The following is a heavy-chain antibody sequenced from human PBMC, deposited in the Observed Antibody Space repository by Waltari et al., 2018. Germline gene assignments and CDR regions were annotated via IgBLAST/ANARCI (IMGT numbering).Heavy chain of an antibody. CDR2: ICPVMGTT. D-gene: IGHD2-2*01. CDR1: VATFSSYV. V-gene: IGHV1-69*05. J-gene: IGHJ4*02. Sequence: QVQLVQSGAEVKKPGSSVKVSCKASVATFSSYVITWGRQAPGQGLEWMGGICPVMGTTNYEQKFQGRVTISTDVSTTTAYIDLSRLRSDDTAVYYCARGWLEVGPFDYWGQGTLVTVSS. CDR3: ARGWLEVGPFDY.